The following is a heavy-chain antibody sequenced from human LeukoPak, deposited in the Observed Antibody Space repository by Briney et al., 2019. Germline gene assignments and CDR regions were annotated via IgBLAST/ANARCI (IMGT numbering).Heavy chain of an antibody. V-gene: IGHV4-59*01. CDR1: GGSLSSYY. CDR3: ARYSNAVAGARWFDH. Sequence: SETLSLTCTVSGGSLSSYYWRWIRQPPGKELVWIGYIYYSGSNNYNPSLKSRVTISLDTSKNQVSLKLSSVTAADTAVYYCARYSNAVAGARWFDHWGQGTLVTVSS. D-gene: IGHD2-21*01. CDR2: IYYSGSN. J-gene: IGHJ5*02.